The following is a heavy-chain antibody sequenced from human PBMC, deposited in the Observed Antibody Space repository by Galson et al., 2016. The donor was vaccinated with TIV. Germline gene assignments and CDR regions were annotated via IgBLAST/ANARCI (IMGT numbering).Heavy chain of an antibody. CDR2: INPDSGDT. D-gene: IGHD3-16*01. Sequence: QSGAEVKKPGESLKVSCKASGYIFRNFYMHWVRQAPGQGFQWMGRINPDSGDTTYPPNFQGKVSMTRDTSTNTVYMELSSLTSADTAVYFCPRGYPFGGLGYFDYWGQGTLVTVSS. CDR1: GYIFRNFY. CDR3: PRGYPFGGLGYFDY. J-gene: IGHJ4*02. V-gene: IGHV1-46*03.